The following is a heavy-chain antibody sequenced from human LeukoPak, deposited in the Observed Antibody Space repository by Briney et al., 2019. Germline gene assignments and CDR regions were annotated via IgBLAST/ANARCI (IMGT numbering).Heavy chain of an antibody. Sequence: SETLSLICTVSGGSVSTSDYYWGWLRQTPGKGLQWIGDIFHNGKTNYNPSLKGRVTISIDTSNNQFSPRLPSVTAADTAVYYCARIFDFWGQGTLVTVSS. CDR1: GGSVSTSDYY. CDR2: IFHNGKT. V-gene: IGHV4-39*07. CDR3: ARIFDF. J-gene: IGHJ4*02.